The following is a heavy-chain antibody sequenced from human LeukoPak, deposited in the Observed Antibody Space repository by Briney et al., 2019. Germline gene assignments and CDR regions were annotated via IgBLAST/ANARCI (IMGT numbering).Heavy chain of an antibody. CDR1: GGSISSSSYF. Sequence: SETLSLTCTVSGGSISSSSYFWGWIRQPPGKGLECIAIIYYSGKTHYTPSLRSRVTISVDTSKNQFSLKLSSMTAADTALYYCARGGSCGGGTCAWDYWGLGTLVTVSS. V-gene: IGHV4-39*01. CDR2: IYYSGKT. J-gene: IGHJ4*02. CDR3: ARGGSCGGGTCAWDY. D-gene: IGHD2-15*01.